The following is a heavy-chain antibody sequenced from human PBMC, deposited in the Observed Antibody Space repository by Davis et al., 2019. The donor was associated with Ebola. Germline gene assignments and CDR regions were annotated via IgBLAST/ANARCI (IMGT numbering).Heavy chain of an antibody. J-gene: IGHJ5*02. CDR2: INQNGRT. CDR3: GGIRGQWLES. D-gene: IGHD6-19*01. CDR1: GGSFSGYY. Sequence: PSETLSLTCAVYGGSFSGYYWVWIRQPPGKGLEWIGEINQNGRTNYNPSLKSRVTISLDTSRNHFSLRLTSVTAADTAMYYCGGIRGQWLESWGQGSLVTVST. V-gene: IGHV4-34*01.